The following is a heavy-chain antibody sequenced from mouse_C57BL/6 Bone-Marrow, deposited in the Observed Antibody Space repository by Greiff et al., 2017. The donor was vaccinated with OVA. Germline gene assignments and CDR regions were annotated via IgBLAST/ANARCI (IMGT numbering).Heavy chain of an antibody. Sequence: QVQLKQSGPELVKPGASVKISCKASGYSFTSYYIHWVKQRPGQGLEWIGWIYPGSGNTKYNEKFKGKATLTADTSSSTAYMQLSSLTSEDSAVYYCARSGLSRYFDYWGQGTTLTVSS. CDR1: GYSFTSYY. D-gene: IGHD3-1*01. CDR2: IYPGSGNT. V-gene: IGHV1-66*01. J-gene: IGHJ2*01. CDR3: ARSGLSRYFDY.